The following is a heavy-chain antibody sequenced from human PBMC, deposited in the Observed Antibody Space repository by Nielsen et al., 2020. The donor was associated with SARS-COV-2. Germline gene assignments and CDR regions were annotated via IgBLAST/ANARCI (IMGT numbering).Heavy chain of an antibody. J-gene: IGHJ4*02. V-gene: IGHV1-46*01. CDR2: INPSEGST. CDR3: ARGTDTRVVGSTFGYFDF. Sequence: ASVKVSCKASGYTFTNSYLHWVRQAPGQGLEWMGIINPSEGSTRYAQKFQGRVTMTRDTSTSTVYMEVSSLRSEDTALFYCARGTDTRVVGSTFGYFDFWGQGTLVTVSS. D-gene: IGHD1-26*01. CDR1: GYTFTNSY.